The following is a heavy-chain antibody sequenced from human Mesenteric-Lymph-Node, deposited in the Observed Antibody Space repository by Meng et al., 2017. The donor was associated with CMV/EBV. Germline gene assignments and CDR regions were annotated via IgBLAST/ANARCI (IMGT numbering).Heavy chain of an antibody. CDR2: ISSSGSTI. CDR1: GFTFSSYE. D-gene: IGHD3-3*01. Sequence: GESLKISCAASGFTFSSYEMNWVRQAPGKGLEWVSYISSSGSTIYYADSVKGRLTISRDNAKNSLYLQMNSLRAEDTAVYYCARGPYDFWSGYPLGSLRYWGQGTLVTVSS. J-gene: IGHJ4*02. V-gene: IGHV3-48*03. CDR3: ARGPYDFWSGYPLGSLRY.